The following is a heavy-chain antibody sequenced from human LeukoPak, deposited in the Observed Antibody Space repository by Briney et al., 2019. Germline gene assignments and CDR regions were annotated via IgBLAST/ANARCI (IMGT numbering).Heavy chain of an antibody. CDR2: ISSSSSYI. J-gene: IGHJ4*02. Sequence: PGGSLRLSCAASGFTFSSYSMNWVRQAPGKGLEWVSSISSSSSYIYYADSVKGRFTISRDNAKNSLYLQMNSLRAEDTAVYYCARVSLYYGPLFDYWGQGTLVTVSS. V-gene: IGHV3-21*01. CDR1: GFTFSSYS. D-gene: IGHD3-10*01. CDR3: ARVSLYYGPLFDY.